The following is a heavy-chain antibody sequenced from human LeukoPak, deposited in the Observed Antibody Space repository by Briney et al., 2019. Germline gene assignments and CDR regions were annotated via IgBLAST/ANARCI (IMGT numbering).Heavy chain of an antibody. CDR2: MYYTGST. Sequence: SETLSLTCSVSGGSISSDYWSWIRQPPGKGLEWIGYMYYTGSTNYNPSFKSRVTISLATSETQFSLKLNSVTPADTAVYYCARVSVVYGMDVWGQGTTITVSS. CDR1: GGSISSDY. CDR3: ARVSVVYGMDV. V-gene: IGHV4-59*12. J-gene: IGHJ6*01.